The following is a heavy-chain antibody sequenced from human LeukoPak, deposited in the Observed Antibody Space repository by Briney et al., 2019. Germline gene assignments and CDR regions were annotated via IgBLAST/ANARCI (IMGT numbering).Heavy chain of an antibody. CDR1: GFTFNNYA. Sequence: GGSLRLSCAASGFTFNNYAMGWVGQAPGKGREGGSCISGSGDDISYADSVSGRFTISRDNSKNTLCLQMNSLRAEDTAVYYCGRSGPLAHSSMRGFGYWGQGTLVVASS. J-gene: IGHJ4*02. D-gene: IGHD3-10*01. CDR2: ISGSGDDI. V-gene: IGHV3-23*01. CDR3: GRSGPLAHSSMRGFGY.